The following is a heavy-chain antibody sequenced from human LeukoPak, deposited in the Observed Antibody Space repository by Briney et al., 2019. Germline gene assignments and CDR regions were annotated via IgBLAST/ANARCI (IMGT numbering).Heavy chain of an antibody. V-gene: IGHV4-61*02. D-gene: IGHD3-10*01. J-gene: IGHJ4*02. CDR3: ARDEPGSGKDS. CDR2: IYTSGST. Sequence: PSETLSLTCTVSGGSITRGSYYWSWIRQPAGKGLEWIGRIYTSGSTDYNASLKSRITMSLDTSKNQFSLKLNSVTAADTVLYYCARDEPGSGKDSWGQGTLVTVSP. CDR1: GGSITRGSYY.